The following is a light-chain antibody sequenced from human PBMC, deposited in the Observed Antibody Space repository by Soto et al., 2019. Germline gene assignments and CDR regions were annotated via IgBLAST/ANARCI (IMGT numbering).Light chain of an antibody. J-gene: IGKJ5*01. Sequence: EIVLTQSPATLSLSPGERATLSCRASQSVSSYFAWYQQKPGQATRLLIYDASNRATGIPARFSGSGSGTLFTLTISSLEPDDFAVYYCQQRSNPITFGQGTRLEIK. V-gene: IGKV3-11*01. CDR1: QSVSSY. CDR3: QQRSNPIT. CDR2: DAS.